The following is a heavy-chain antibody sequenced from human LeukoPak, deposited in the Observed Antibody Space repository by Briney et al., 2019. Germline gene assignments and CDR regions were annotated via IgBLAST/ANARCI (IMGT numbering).Heavy chain of an antibody. Sequence: GSSVKVSCKASGGTFSSYAISWVRQAPGQGLEWMGGIIPIFGTANYAQKFQGRVTITADESTSTAYMELSSLRSEDTAVYYCAIPTNKGDGYNFAFDIWGQGTMVTVSS. J-gene: IGHJ3*02. CDR3: AIPTNKGDGYNFAFDI. V-gene: IGHV1-69*01. CDR2: IIPIFGTA. D-gene: IGHD5-24*01. CDR1: GGTFSSYA.